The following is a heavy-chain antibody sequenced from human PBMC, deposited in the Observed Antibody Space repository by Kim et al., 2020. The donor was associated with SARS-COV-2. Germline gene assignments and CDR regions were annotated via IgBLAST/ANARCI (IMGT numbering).Heavy chain of an antibody. CDR3: ARAADVRAWYVPY. Sequence: YNPSLKSRVPSSVGTSKNQFSLKLTSLTAADAAVYFCARAADVRAWYVPYWGQGTLVTVSS. V-gene: IGHV4-34*13. J-gene: IGHJ4*02. D-gene: IGHD6-19*01.